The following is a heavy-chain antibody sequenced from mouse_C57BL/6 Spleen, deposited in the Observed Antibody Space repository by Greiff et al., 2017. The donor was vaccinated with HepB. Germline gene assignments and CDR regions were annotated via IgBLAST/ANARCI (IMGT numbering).Heavy chain of an antibody. J-gene: IGHJ4*01. Sequence: DVMLVESGGDLVKPGGSLKLSCAASGFTFSSYGMSWVRQTPDKRLEWVATISSGGSYTYYPDSVKGRFTISRDNAKNTLYLQMSSLKSEDTAMYYWARPGTVYAMDYWGQGTSVTVSS. D-gene: IGHD4-1*01. CDR2: ISSGGSYT. CDR3: ARPGTVYAMDY. V-gene: IGHV5-6*02. CDR1: GFTFSSYG.